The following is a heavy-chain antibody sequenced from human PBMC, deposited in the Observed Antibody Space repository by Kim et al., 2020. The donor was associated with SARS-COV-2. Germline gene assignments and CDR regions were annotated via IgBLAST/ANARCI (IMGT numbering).Heavy chain of an antibody. CDR1: GGSITDDY. V-gene: IGHV4-59*12. D-gene: IGHD3-22*01. J-gene: IGHJ4*02. CDR2: IYYRGST. Sequence: SETLSLTCTVSGGSITDDYWGWIRQPPGKGLEWIGYIYYRGSTNYNSSLKSRVTISLDTSKKRFSLRLNSVTAADTAMYYCSRAGGYALTFNYWCQGALV. CDR3: SRAGGYALTFNY.